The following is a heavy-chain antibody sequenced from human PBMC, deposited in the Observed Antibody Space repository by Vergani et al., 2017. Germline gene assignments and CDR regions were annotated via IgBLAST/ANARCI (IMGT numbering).Heavy chain of an antibody. V-gene: IGHV5-10-1*01. D-gene: IGHD1-26*01. Sequence: EVQLVQSGAEVKKPGESLRISCKGSGYSFTSYWISWVRQMPGKGLEWMGRIDPSDSYTNYSPSFQGHVTISADKSISTAYLQWSSLKASDPAMYYCARLTPGIVGATTADYWGQGTLVTVSS. CDR1: GYSFTSYW. CDR2: IDPSDSYT. J-gene: IGHJ4*02. CDR3: ARLTPGIVGATTADY.